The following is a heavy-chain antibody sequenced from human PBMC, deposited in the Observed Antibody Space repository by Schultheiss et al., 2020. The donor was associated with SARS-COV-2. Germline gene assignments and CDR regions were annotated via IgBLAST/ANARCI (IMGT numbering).Heavy chain of an antibody. V-gene: IGHV3-74*01. CDR2: VNEDETIT. CDR1: GFTFSSYW. CDR3: ALIAVAGPTAPNWFDP. D-gene: IGHD6-19*01. Sequence: GGSLRLSCAASGFTFSSYWMNWVRQVPGKGLVWVSGVNEDETITRYADSVKGRFTISRDNAKNSLYLQMNSLRAEDTAVYYCALIAVAGPTAPNWFDPWGQGTLVTVSS. J-gene: IGHJ5*02.